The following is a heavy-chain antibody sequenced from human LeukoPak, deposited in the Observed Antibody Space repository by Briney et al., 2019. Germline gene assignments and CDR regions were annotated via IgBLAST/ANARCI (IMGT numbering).Heavy chain of an antibody. V-gene: IGHV4-34*01. CDR2: INHSGST. CDR1: GGSFSGYY. Sequence: SETLSLTCAVYGGSFSGYYWSWIRQPPGKGLEWIGEINHSGSTNYNPSLKSRVTISVDTSKNQFSLKLSSVTAADTAVYYCARRGPGRTGNTSNLLDYWGQGTLVTVSS. J-gene: IGHJ4*02. D-gene: IGHD1-7*01. CDR3: ARRGPGRTGNTSNLLDY.